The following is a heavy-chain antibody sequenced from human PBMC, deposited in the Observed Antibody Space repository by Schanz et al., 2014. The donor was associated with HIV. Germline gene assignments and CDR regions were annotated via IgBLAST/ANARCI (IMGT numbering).Heavy chain of an antibody. CDR1: GHTFTNYG. V-gene: IGHV1-46*01. CDR3: ARGARYGMDV. Sequence: QVQLVQSGAEVKKPGASVKVSCKASGHTFTNYGISWVRQAPGQGLEWMGIINPSGGSTSYAQKFQGRVTIAADESASTAYMELNSLRSDDTAVYYCARGARYGMDVWGQGTTVTVSS. J-gene: IGHJ6*02. CDR2: INPSGGST.